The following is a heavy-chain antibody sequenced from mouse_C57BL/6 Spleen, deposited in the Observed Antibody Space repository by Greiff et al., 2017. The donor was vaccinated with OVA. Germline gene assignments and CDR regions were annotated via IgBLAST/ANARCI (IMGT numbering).Heavy chain of an antibody. CDR2: ISSGGSYT. CDR1: GFTFSSYG. CDR3: ARGGMEDY. J-gene: IGHJ4*01. V-gene: IGHV5-6*01. Sequence: EVKLQESGGDLVKPGGSLKLSCAASGFTFSSYGMSWVRQTPDKRLEWVATISSGGSYTYYPDSVKGRFTISRDNAKNTLYLQMSSLKSEDTAMYYCARGGMEDYWGQGTSVTVSS. D-gene: IGHD2-10*02.